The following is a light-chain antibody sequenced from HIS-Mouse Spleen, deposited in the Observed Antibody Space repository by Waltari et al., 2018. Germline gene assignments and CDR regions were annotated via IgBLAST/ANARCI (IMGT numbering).Light chain of an antibody. J-gene: IGKJ4*01. CDR1: QAISNY. Sequence: DFQMTQSPSSLSASVGDRDSITCQASQAISNYLNWYQQKPGKAPKLLIYDASNLETGVPSRFSGSGSGTDFTFTISSLQPEDIATYYCQQYDNHPLTFGGGTKVEIK. CDR3: QQYDNHPLT. CDR2: DAS. V-gene: IGKV1-33*01.